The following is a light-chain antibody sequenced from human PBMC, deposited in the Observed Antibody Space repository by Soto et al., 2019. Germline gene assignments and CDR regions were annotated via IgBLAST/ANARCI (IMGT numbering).Light chain of an antibody. V-gene: IGKV1-39*01. CDR2: AAS. J-gene: IGKJ3*01. CDR1: QTITSY. Sequence: DIQMTQSPSSLSASVGDRVTITCRASQTITSYLNWYQHKPGKAPKLLIYAASSLQSGVPSRFSGSGSGTDFTLTISSLQPADFATYYCQQSHGIPFTFGPGTKVDI. CDR3: QQSHGIPFT.